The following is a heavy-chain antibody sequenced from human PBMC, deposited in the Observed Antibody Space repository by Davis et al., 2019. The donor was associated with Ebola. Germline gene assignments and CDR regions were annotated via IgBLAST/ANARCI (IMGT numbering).Heavy chain of an antibody. CDR2: IYSGGST. J-gene: IGHJ4*02. Sequence: GESLKISCAASGFTVSSNYMSWVRQAPGKGLEWVSVIYSGGSTYYADSVKGRFTISRDNSKNTLYLQMNSLRAEDTAVYYCARGRRSGYFDYWGQGTLVTVSS. D-gene: IGHD3-10*01. CDR1: GFTVSSNY. V-gene: IGHV3-53*01. CDR3: ARGRRSGYFDY.